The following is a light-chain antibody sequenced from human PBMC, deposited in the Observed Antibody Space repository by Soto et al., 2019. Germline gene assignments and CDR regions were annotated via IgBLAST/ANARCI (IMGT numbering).Light chain of an antibody. CDR1: QSMSRN. Sequence: DIQMTQSPSSLSASVGDKVTVTCRASQSMSRNLNWYQQKPGKAPQLLIYAASNLQSGVPSRFSGSGSGTAFTLTISSLLPEDFATYYCQQSYSLPWTFGQGTRV. V-gene: IGKV1-39*01. CDR2: AAS. CDR3: QQSYSLPWT. J-gene: IGKJ1*01.